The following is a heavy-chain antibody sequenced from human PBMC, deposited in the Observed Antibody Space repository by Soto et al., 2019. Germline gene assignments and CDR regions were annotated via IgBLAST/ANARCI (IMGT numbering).Heavy chain of an antibody. Sequence: ESGPTLVNPTQTLTLTCTFSGFSLSTSAMCVTWIRQSPGKALEWLALIDWDDDKYYSTSLKTRLTISKATSKNQVVLTMTDMEPVDTATYSWERIQGTRMASTDYWGQGALVSVSS. CDR2: IDWDDDK. CDR3: ERIQGTRMASTDY. J-gene: IGHJ4*02. CDR1: GFSLSTSAMC. D-gene: IGHD1-1*01. V-gene: IGHV2-70*13.